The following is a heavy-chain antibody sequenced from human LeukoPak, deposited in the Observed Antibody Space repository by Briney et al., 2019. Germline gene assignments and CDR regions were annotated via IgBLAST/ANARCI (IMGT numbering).Heavy chain of an antibody. V-gene: IGHV3-33*08. CDR1: GFTFSNYG. D-gene: IGHD4-11*01. CDR2: IWYDGSNK. CDR3: ARGGLQIDY. J-gene: IGHJ4*02. Sequence: PGRSLRLSCAASGFTFSNYGMHWVRQAPGKGLEWVAVIWYDGSNKYYADSVKGRFTISRDNSKNTLYLQMNSLRAEDTAVYYCARGGLQIDYWGQGTLVTVSS.